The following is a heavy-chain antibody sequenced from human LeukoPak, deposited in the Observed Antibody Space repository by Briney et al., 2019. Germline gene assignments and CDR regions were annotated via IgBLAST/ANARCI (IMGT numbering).Heavy chain of an antibody. D-gene: IGHD5-24*01. J-gene: IGHJ4*02. V-gene: IGHV5-51*01. CDR1: GYSFAYYW. Sequence: GESLKISCKGFGYSFAYYWIGSGRQMPGKGVEWMGIIYPGDSDPRYSPSFQGQVTISADKSISTAYLQWSSLTASDTAMYYCARCGEMATISSCYFDYWGQRTLVTASS. CDR2: IYPGDSDP. CDR3: ARCGEMATISSCYFDY.